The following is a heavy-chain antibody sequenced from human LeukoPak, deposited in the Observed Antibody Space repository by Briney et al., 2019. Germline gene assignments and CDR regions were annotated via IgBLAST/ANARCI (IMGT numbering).Heavy chain of an antibody. CDR3: ARRGYYDSSGYFDY. D-gene: IGHD3-22*01. CDR1: GYSVTSYW. CDR2: IYPGDSDT. Sequence: LGESLKISCKGSGYSVTSYWIGWVRQMPGKGLEWMGIIYPGDSDTRYSPSFQGQVTITAGKYIRTAYLQWSSLKASDTAMYYCARRGYYDSSGYFDYWGQGTLVTVSS. J-gene: IGHJ4*02. V-gene: IGHV5-51*01.